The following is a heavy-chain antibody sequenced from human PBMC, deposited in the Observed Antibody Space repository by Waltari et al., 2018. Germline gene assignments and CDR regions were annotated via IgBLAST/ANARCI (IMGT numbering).Heavy chain of an antibody. D-gene: IGHD3-10*01. CDR2: IYSSGST. Sequence: QVQLQESGPGLVKPSATLSLTLTVSGGSLSSYYWSWIRQPPGKGLEWIGYIYSSGSTNYNPSLKSRVIISVDTSKNQFSLKVRSMTAADTAVYYCARDRGYQDYWGQGTLVTVSS. CDR1: GGSLSSYY. J-gene: IGHJ4*02. V-gene: IGHV4-59*01. CDR3: ARDRGYQDY.